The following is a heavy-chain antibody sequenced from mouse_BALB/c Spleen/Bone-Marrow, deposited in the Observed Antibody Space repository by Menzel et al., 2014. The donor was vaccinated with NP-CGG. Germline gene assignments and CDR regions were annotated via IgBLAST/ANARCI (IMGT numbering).Heavy chain of an antibody. CDR2: INASNGGT. CDR3: RREGDY. V-gene: IGHV1S81*02. CDR1: GYTFTSYY. J-gene: IGHJ3*01. Sequence: VQEVESGAELVKPGASVKLSCKASGYTFTSYYMYWVKQRPGQGLEWIGEINASNGGTNINENLKSKARQTVDKSSSAADMQLSSRTSEDSAGYHCRREGDYWGQGSLVTGSA.